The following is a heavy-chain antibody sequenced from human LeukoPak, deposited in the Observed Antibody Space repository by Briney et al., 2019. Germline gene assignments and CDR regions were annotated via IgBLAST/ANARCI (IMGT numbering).Heavy chain of an antibody. V-gene: IGHV4-39*07. CDR2: IYYSGST. J-gene: IGHJ4*02. Sequence: PSETLSLTCTVSGGSISSSSYYWGWIRQPPGKGLEWIGSIYYSGSTYYNPSLKSRVTISVDTSKNQFSLKLSSVTAADTAVYYCRLLWFGELPNDYWGQGTLVTVSS. CDR1: GGSISSSSYY. CDR3: RLLWFGELPNDY. D-gene: IGHD3-10*01.